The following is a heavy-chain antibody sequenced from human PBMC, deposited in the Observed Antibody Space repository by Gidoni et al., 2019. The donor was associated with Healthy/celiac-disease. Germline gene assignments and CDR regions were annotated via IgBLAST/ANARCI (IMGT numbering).Heavy chain of an antibody. CDR1: GFTFSSYA. CDR3: AKGGSSAGATDY. V-gene: IGHV3-23*01. D-gene: IGHD1-26*01. CDR2: ISGSGGST. Sequence: EVQLLESGGCLVQPGGSLRLSCAAYGFTFSSYAMSWVRQAPGKGLEWVSAISGSGGSTYYADSVKCRFTISRDNSKNTLYLQMNSLRAEDTAVYYCAKGGSSAGATDYWGQGTLVTVSS. J-gene: IGHJ4*02.